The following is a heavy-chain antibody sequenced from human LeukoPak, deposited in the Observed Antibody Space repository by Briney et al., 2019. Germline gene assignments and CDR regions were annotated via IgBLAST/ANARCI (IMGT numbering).Heavy chain of an antibody. CDR1: GSTFSSHT. Sequence: GGSLRLSCAASGSTFSSHTMNWVRQAPGKGLKWVSYISSTSSVIYYADSVKGRFTISRDNAKNSLYLQMNSLRAEDTAVYYCARDPEYSSSSTVYYFDYWGQGTLVTVSS. J-gene: IGHJ4*02. V-gene: IGHV3-48*04. D-gene: IGHD6-6*01. CDR2: ISSTSSVI. CDR3: ARDPEYSSSSTVYYFDY.